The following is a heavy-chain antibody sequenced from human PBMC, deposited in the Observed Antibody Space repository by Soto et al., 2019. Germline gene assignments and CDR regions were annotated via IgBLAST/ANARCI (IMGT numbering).Heavy chain of an antibody. V-gene: IGHV1-58*01. Sequence: SVKVSXKASGFTFTSSAVQWVRQARGQRLEWIGWIVVGSGNTNYAQKFQERVTITRDMSTSTAYMELSSLRSEDTAVYYCAAAPRIGTTVYYYYGMDVWGQGTTVTVSS. CDR3: AAAPRIGTTVYYYYGMDV. CDR2: IVVGSGNT. J-gene: IGHJ6*02. CDR1: GFTFTSSA. D-gene: IGHD4-4*01.